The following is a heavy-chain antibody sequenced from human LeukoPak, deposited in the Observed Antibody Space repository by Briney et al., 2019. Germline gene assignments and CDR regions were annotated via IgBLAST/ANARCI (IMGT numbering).Heavy chain of an antibody. CDR1: GFTFDDYA. D-gene: IGHD5-18*01. CDR2: ISWNSGSI. J-gene: IGHJ4*02. V-gene: IGHV3-9*01. Sequence: GGSLRLSCAASGFTFDDYAMHWVRQAPGKGLEWVSGISWNSGSIGYADSVKGRFTISRDNAKNSLYLQMNSLRAEDTALYYCAKSGDDGYSYGPVDYWGQGTLVTVSS. CDR3: AKSGDDGYSYGPVDY.